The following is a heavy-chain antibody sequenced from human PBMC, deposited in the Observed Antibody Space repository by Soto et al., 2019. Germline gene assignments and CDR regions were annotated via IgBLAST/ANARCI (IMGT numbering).Heavy chain of an antibody. D-gene: IGHD2-2*01. CDR2: ISSSSSTI. Sequence: GGSLRLSCAASGFTFSSYSMNWVRQAPGKGLEWVSYISSSSSTIYYADSVKGRFTISRDNAKNSLYLQMNSLRDEDTAVYYCARYCSSTSCYSFDYWGQGTLVTVSS. CDR3: ARYCSSTSCYSFDY. J-gene: IGHJ4*02. V-gene: IGHV3-48*02. CDR1: GFTFSSYS.